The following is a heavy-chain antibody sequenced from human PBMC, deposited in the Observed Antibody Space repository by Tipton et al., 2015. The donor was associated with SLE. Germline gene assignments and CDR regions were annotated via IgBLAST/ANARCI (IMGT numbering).Heavy chain of an antibody. Sequence: TLSLTCSVSGVSISRGSYFWTWIRQPAGKGLEWVGHIFSTGITDYNPSLKSRVSISADTSKNQFSLNLDSMTAADTAVYYCARDSHTDYGDFYVDSWGQGTLDTVSS. CDR1: GVSISRGSYF. CDR2: IFSTGIT. V-gene: IGHV4-61*09. J-gene: IGHJ4*02. CDR3: ARDSHTDYGDFYVDS. D-gene: IGHD4-17*01.